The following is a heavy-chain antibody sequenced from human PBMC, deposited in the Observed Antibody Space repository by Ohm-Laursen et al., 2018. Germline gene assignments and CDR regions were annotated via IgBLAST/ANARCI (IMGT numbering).Heavy chain of an antibody. Sequence: SLRLSCSACGFTFSSYSMNWVRQAPGKGLEWVSYISSSSSTIYYADSVKGRFTISRDNAKNSLYLQMNSLRAEDTAVYYCARLGSSWYESAWGWGQGTLVTVSS. CDR1: GFTFSSYS. CDR3: ARLGSSWYESAWG. D-gene: IGHD6-13*01. CDR2: ISSSSSTI. J-gene: IGHJ4*02. V-gene: IGHV3-48*01.